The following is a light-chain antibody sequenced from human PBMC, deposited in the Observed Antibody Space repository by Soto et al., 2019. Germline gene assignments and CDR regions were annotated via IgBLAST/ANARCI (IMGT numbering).Light chain of an antibody. J-gene: IGKJ5*01. CDR3: QRYSDSSIT. Sequence: EIVMTQSPAALSVSPGDAATLSCRASQSVHSRLAWYQQKPGQAPRLLIYGASTRASGIPARFRGSGSGTDFTLTISRLEPEDFAVYYCQRYSDSSITFGPGTRLEIK. V-gene: IGKV3-15*01. CDR1: QSVHSR. CDR2: GAS.